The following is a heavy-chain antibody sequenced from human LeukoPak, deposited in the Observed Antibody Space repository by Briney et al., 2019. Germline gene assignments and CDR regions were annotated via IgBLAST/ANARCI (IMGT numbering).Heavy chain of an antibody. J-gene: IGHJ4*02. CDR3: ARGDYDILTGYGKRSHIDY. D-gene: IGHD3-9*01. CDR1: GYTFTSYY. CDR2: INPSGGST. V-gene: IGHV1-46*01. Sequence: ASVKVSCKASGYTFTSYYMHWVRQAPGQGLEWMGLINPSGGSTSYAQKFQGRVTMTRDTSTSTVYMELSSLRSEDTAVYYCARGDYDILTGYGKRSHIDYWGQGTLVTVSS.